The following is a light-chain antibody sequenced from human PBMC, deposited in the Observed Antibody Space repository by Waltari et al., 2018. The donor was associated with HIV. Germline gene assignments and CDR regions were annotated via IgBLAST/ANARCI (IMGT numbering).Light chain of an antibody. J-gene: IGKJ4*01. CDR2: PAS. V-gene: IGKV1-16*02. Sequence: DFQMTQSPSSLSASVGDRLTITCRARQDISGSLTWFQQKPVKAPKPLIYPASTLQSGVPSKFSGSASGTDFTLTISSLQPDDFATYYCQQYKGYPFTFGGGTKVEI. CDR3: QQYKGYPFT. CDR1: QDISGS.